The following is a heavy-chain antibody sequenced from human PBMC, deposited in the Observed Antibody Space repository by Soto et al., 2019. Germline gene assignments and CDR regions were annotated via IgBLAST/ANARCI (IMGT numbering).Heavy chain of an antibody. CDR3: AKAKSYYDSSGSGAFDI. Sequence: VQLVESGGGVVQPGRSLRLSCAASGFTFSSYGMHWVRQAPGKGLEWVAVISYDGSNKYYADSVKGRFTISRDNSKNTLYLQMNSLRAEDTAVYYCAKAKSYYDSSGSGAFDIWGQGTMVTVSS. D-gene: IGHD3-22*01. V-gene: IGHV3-30*18. CDR1: GFTFSSYG. J-gene: IGHJ3*02. CDR2: ISYDGSNK.